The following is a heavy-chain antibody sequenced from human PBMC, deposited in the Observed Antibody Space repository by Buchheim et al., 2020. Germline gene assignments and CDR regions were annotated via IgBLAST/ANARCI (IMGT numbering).Heavy chain of an antibody. D-gene: IGHD3-22*01. V-gene: IGHV3-48*03. CDR3: ARRPGDPYYSNNSCYSAAAFDY. Sequence: EVQLVESGGGLVQPGGSLRLSCAASGFTFSSYEMNWVRQAPGKGLEWVSYISSSGSTIYYADSVKGRFTISRDNAKNSLYLQMNSLRAEDTAVYYCARRPGDPYYSNNSCYSAAAFDYWGQGTL. CDR2: ISSSGSTI. J-gene: IGHJ4*02. CDR1: GFTFSSYE.